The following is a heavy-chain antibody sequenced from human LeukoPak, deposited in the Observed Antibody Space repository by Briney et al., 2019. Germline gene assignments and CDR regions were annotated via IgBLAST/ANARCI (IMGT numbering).Heavy chain of an antibody. CDR3: AKGSSSSSWSTIYYMDV. V-gene: IGHV3-23*01. Sequence: PGGSLGLSCAASGFTFSSYAMSWVRQAPGKGLEWVSAISGSGGSTYYADSVKGRLTISRDNSKNTLYLQMNSLRAEDTAVYHCAKGSSSSSWSTIYYMDVWGKGTTVTVSS. CDR2: ISGSGGST. J-gene: IGHJ6*03. D-gene: IGHD6-13*01. CDR1: GFTFSSYA.